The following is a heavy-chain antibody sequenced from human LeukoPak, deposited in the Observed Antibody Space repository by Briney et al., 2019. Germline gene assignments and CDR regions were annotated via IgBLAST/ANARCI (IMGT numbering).Heavy chain of an antibody. Sequence: SETLSLTCTVSGGSISSYYWSWIRQPPGKGLEWIGYIYYSGSTNYNPSLKSRVTISVDTSKSQFSLKLSSVTAADTAVYYCARGKAYYYGSGSLRDNWFDPWGQGTLVTVSS. D-gene: IGHD3-10*01. V-gene: IGHV4-59*01. CDR1: GGSISSYY. CDR2: IYYSGST. J-gene: IGHJ5*02. CDR3: ARGKAYYYGSGSLRDNWFDP.